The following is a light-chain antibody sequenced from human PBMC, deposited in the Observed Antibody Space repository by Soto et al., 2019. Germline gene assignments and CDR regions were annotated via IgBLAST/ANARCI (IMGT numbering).Light chain of an antibody. CDR3: QQSYSTPRT. CDR1: QSISSY. Sequence: EIPKNPSPFSPFSSFREKDTNPFPGSQSISSYLNWYQQKPGKAPKLLIYAASSLQSGVPSRFSGSGSGTDFTLTISSLQPEDFATYYCQQSYSTPRTFGPGTKVDIK. V-gene: IGKV1-39*01. CDR2: AAS. J-gene: IGKJ3*01.